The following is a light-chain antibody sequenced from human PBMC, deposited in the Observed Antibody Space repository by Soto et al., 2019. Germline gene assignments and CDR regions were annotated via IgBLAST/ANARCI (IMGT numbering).Light chain of an antibody. CDR3: SSYTSSSTYVV. Sequence: QSALTQPASVSWSPGQSITISCTGTSSDVGGYNYVSWYQQHPGKSPKRMIYDVSNRPSGVSNRFSGSKSGNTASLTISGLQAEDEADYYCSSYTSSSTYVVFGGGTKLTVL. CDR1: SSDVGGYNY. J-gene: IGLJ2*01. V-gene: IGLV2-14*01. CDR2: DVS.